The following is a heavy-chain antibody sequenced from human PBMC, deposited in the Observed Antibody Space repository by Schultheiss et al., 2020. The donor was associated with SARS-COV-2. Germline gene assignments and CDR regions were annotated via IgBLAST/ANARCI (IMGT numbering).Heavy chain of an antibody. D-gene: IGHD6-6*01. CDR1: GGSISSYY. CDR2: IYYSGST. J-gene: IGHJ4*02. Sequence: SETLSLTCTVSGGSISSYYWSWIRQPPGKGLEWIGYIYYSGSTNYNPSLKSRVTISVDTSKNQFSLKLSSVTAADTAVYYCATSRGTQYSSFYFDYWGQGTLVTVSS. CDR3: ATSRGTQYSSFYFDY. V-gene: IGHV4-59*12.